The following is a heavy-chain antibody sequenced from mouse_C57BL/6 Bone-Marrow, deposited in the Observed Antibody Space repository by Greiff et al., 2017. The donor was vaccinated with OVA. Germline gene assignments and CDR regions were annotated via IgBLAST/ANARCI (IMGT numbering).Heavy chain of an antibody. CDR1: GFNFKNSY. J-gene: IGHJ4*01. CDR3: ALITTVVDSYAMDY. CDR2: IDPANGNT. D-gene: IGHD1-1*01. Sequence: VQLQQSVAELVRPGASVKLSCTASGFNFKNSYMHWVKQRPEQGLEWIGRIDPANGNTKYAPKFQGKATITADTASNTAYLQLSSLTSEYTALYYCALITTVVDSYAMDYWGQGTSVTVSS. V-gene: IGHV14-3*01.